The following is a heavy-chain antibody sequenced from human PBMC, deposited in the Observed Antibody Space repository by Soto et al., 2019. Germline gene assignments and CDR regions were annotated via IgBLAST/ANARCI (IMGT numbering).Heavy chain of an antibody. J-gene: IGHJ6*02. CDR1: GVSMSSDY. Sequence: ESRCPSGAGPGVSMSSDYWSGVRQAPGKGLEWIGHIYYRGSPSSNTSLRSRSTISVDTSNNPFSLKLNSVTTADTAVYYCARDGRDASGMDVWGQGTTGTVSS. CDR3: ARDGRDASGMDV. CDR2: IYYRGSP. V-gene: IGHV4-59*01. D-gene: IGHD1-26*01.